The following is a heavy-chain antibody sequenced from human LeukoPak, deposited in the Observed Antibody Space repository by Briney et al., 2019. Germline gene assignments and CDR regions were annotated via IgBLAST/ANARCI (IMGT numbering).Heavy chain of an antibody. CDR2: ISTSSRYI. V-gene: IGHV3-21*01. Sequence: PGGSLRLSCAASGFTFSNYAMSWVRQAPGKGLEWDSSISTSSRYIYYKDSVRGRFTISRDDARNSLYLEMNSLRAEDTAVYYCARADCSSSTCYLRRSWFDPWGQGTLVTVSS. D-gene: IGHD2-2*01. CDR3: ARADCSSSTCYLRRSWFDP. CDR1: GFTFSNYA. J-gene: IGHJ5*02.